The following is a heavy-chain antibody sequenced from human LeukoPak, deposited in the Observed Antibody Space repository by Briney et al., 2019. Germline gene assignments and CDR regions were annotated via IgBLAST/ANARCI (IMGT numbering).Heavy chain of an antibody. CDR1: GYSITSYW. V-gene: IGHV5-10-1*01. J-gene: IGHJ4*02. Sequence: GESLKISCKGSGYSITSYWISWVRQMPGKGLEWMGRIDPSDSYTNYSPSFQGHVTISADKSISTAYLQWSSLKDSDTAMYYCARRNYYYDSSGYYYYFDYWGQGTLVTVSS. D-gene: IGHD3-22*01. CDR2: IDPSDSYT. CDR3: ARRNYYYDSSGYYYYFDY.